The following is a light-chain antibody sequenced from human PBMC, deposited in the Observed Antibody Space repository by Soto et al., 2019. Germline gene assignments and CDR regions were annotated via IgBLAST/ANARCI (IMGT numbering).Light chain of an antibody. V-gene: IGKV3-20*01. Sequence: IVLTQSPGTLSLSPGERATLSCRASQSVSSNYLAWYQQRPGQAPRLLIHGASSRAAGIPDRFSGSGSGTDFTLTISRLEPEDFAVYYCQRYGSSPPLTFGGGTKVEI. CDR2: GAS. CDR3: QRYGSSPPLT. J-gene: IGKJ4*01. CDR1: QSVSSNY.